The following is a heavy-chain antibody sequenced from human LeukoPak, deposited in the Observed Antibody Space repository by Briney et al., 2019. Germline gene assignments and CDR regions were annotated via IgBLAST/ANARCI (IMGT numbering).Heavy chain of an antibody. CDR1: GGSISSTYY. D-gene: IGHD3-10*01. CDR2: IYYSGTT. CDR3: ARNRYYYDSRSYGVPNWFDP. V-gene: IGHV4-39*01. Sequence: PSETLSLTCTVSGGSISSTYYWDWIRQPPGKGLEWIGSIYYSGTTYYNPSLKSRVTISVDTSKNQFSLKLSSVTAADTAVYFCARNRYYYDSRSYGVPNWFDPWGQGTLVTVSS. J-gene: IGHJ5*02.